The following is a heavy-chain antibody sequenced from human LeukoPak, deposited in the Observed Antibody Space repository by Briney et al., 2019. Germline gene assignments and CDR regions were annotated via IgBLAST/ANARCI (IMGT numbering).Heavy chain of an antibody. J-gene: IGHJ4*02. D-gene: IGHD5-18*01. CDR2: IYHSGST. CDR1: GGSISSGGYS. V-gene: IGHV4-30-2*01. CDR3: ARGQTAMGPYFDY. Sequence: SLTCAXSGGSISSGGYSWSWIRQPPGKGLEWIGYIYHSGSTYYNPSLKSRVTISVDRSKNQFSLKLSSVTAADTAVYYCARGQTAMGPYFDYWGQGTLVTVSS.